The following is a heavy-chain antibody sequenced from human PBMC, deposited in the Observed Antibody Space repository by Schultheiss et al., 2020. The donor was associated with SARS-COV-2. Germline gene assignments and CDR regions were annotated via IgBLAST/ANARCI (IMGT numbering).Heavy chain of an antibody. CDR1: GFTFSYYY. Sequence: GGSLRLSCAASGFTFSYYYMSGVRQAPGKGLEWVGFIRNKANGGTTEYAASVNGRFTISRDDSKSIAYLQMNSLRAEDTAVYYCATRKASGYYFDYWGRGTLVTVSS. V-gene: IGHV3-71*01. J-gene: IGHJ4*02. CDR2: IRNKANGGTT. CDR3: ATRKASGYYFDY.